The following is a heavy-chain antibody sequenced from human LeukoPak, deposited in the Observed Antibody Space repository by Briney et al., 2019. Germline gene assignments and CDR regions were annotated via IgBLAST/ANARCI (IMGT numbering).Heavy chain of an antibody. CDR3: AKDNGGNRDWYFDL. CDR1: GFTFSSYA. CDR2: ISGSGGNT. V-gene: IGHV3-23*01. J-gene: IGHJ2*01. Sequence: GGSLRVSCAASGFTFSSYAMGWVRQAPGEGLEWVPGISGSGGNTYYADSVKGRFTISRDNSKNTLYLQMNSLRAEDTAVYYCAKDNGGNRDWYFDLWGRGTRVTVSS. D-gene: IGHD4-23*01.